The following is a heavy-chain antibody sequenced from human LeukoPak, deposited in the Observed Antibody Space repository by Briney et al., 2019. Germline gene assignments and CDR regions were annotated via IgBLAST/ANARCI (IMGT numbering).Heavy chain of an antibody. CDR1: GYTFTRYY. Sequence: ASVKVSCKASGYTFTRYYMHWVRQAPGQGLEWMGWINPNTGGTNYAQKFQGWVTMTRDTSISTAYMELSRLRSDDTAVYYCARAGRAPAHSGIAVAQPGFDPWGQRALVTVCS. D-gene: IGHD6-19*01. CDR3: ARAGRAPAHSGIAVAQPGFDP. V-gene: IGHV1-2*04. J-gene: IGHJ5*02. CDR2: INPNTGGT.